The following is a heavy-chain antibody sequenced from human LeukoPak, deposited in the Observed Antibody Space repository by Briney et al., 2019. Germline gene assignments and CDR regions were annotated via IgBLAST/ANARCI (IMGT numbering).Heavy chain of an antibody. CDR2: IYHSGST. CDR3: ARGHWLLGSGMDV. J-gene: IGHJ6*02. Sequence: SETLSLTCAVSGGSISSGGYSWSWIRQPPGKGLEWIGYIYHSGSTYYNPSLKSRVTISVDRSKNKFSLKLSSVTAADTAVYYCARGHWLLGSGMDVWGQGTTVTVSS. CDR1: GGSISSGGYS. D-gene: IGHD3-22*01. V-gene: IGHV4-30-2*01.